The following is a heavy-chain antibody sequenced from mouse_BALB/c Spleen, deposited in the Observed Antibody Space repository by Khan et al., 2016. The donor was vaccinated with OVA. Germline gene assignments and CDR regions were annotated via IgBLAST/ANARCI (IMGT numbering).Heavy chain of an antibody. CDR2: INPSNGYT. D-gene: IGHD2-14*01. CDR1: GYTFTSYT. CDR3: VRDGAYHRSDGWFAY. J-gene: IGHJ3*01. Sequence: QIQLVQSGAELARPGASVKMSCKASGYTFTSYTIHWIKKRPGQGLEWIGYINPSNGYTNYNQKFKDKVTLTIDKSSTTAYLQLSSLTSDDSAVYNGVRDGAYHRSDGWFAYWGQGTLVTVSA. V-gene: IGHV1-4*01.